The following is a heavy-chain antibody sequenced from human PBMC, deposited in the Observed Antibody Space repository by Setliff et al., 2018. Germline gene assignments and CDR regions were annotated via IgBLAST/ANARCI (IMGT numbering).Heavy chain of an antibody. Sequence: GGPLRLSCAASGFTFSNYYMTWIRQAPGKGLEWISYIHDSGNPTYYADSVKGRFTVSRDNAKNSLYLQMTSLRAEDTAIYYCARTTGYRLEGDFDYWGQGTLVTVSS. CDR3: ARTTGYRLEGDFDY. D-gene: IGHD3-16*01. J-gene: IGHJ4*02. CDR1: GFTFSNYY. V-gene: IGHV3-11*01. CDR2: IHDSGNPT.